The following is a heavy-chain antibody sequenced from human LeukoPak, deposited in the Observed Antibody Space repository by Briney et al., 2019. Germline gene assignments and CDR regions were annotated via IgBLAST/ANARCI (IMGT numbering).Heavy chain of an antibody. V-gene: IGHV3-74*01. Sequence: GGSLRLSCTAGGFTFSTYCMHWIRQAPGKGLVWVSRINSDGSKTNYADSVKGRFTISRDNAKNTLYLQMNSLRAEDTAVYYCAADGEYAFLVWGQGTMVTVSS. CDR1: GFTFSTYC. J-gene: IGHJ3*01. D-gene: IGHD2/OR15-2a*01. CDR3: AADGEYAFLV. CDR2: INSDGSKT.